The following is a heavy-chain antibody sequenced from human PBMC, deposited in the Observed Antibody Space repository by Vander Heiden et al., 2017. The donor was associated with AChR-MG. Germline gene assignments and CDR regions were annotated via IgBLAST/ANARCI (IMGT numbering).Heavy chain of an antibody. V-gene: IGHV2-5*02. CDR2: IYWDDDK. Sequence: QITLKESGPTLVKPTQTLTLTCTFSGFSLSTSGVGVGWIRQPPGKALEWLALIYWDDDKRYSPSLKSRLTITKDTSKNQVVLTMTNMDPVDTATYYCAHRTDFLEPRPWFDPWGQGTLVTVSS. CDR1: GFSLSTSGVG. J-gene: IGHJ5*02. D-gene: IGHD3-3*01. CDR3: AHRTDFLEPRPWFDP.